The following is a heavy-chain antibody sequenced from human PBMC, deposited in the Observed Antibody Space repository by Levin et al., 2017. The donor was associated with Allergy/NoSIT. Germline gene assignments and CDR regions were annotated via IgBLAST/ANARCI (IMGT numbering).Heavy chain of an antibody. J-gene: IGHJ4*02. V-gene: IGHV4-28*01. CDR3: ARMARSHHFDN. Sequence: SETLSLTCSVSGSSITNFIWWGWIRQPPGKGLEWIGYIYHNGATQYNPSLKSRATLSVDSSKNQNFLRLSPLTAVDTAVYYCARMARSHHFDNWGQGTLVAVS. CDR2: IYHNGAT. CDR1: GSSITNFIW.